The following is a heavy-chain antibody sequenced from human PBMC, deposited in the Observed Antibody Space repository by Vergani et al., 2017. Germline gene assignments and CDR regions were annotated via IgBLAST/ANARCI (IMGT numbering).Heavy chain of an antibody. Sequence: QVQLVQSGAEVKKPGSSVKVSCKASGGTFSSYTISWVRQAPGQGLEWMGRIIPILGIANYAQKFQGRVTITADKSTSTAYMELSSLRSEDTAVYYCARDRRYCSGGSCYPIEHFQHWGQGTLVTVSS. CDR1: GGTFSSYT. D-gene: IGHD2-15*01. CDR3: ARDRRYCSGGSCYPIEHFQH. J-gene: IGHJ1*01. V-gene: IGHV1-69*08. CDR2: IIPILGIA.